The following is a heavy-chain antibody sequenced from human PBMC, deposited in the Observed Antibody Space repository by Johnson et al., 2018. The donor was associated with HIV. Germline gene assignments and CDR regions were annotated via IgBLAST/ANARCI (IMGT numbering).Heavy chain of an antibody. CDR2: ISSNGGST. CDR1: GFTFSSYA. CDR3: ARDSIPYVVVTLGAFDI. J-gene: IGHJ3*02. D-gene: IGHD3-22*01. Sequence: EVQLVESGGGLVQPGGSLRLSCAASGFTFSSYAMHWVRQAPGKGLEYVSAISSNGGSTYYANSVKGRFTISRDNSKNTLYLQMGSLRAEDMAVYYCARDSIPYVVVTLGAFDIWGQGTMVTVSS. V-gene: IGHV3-64*01.